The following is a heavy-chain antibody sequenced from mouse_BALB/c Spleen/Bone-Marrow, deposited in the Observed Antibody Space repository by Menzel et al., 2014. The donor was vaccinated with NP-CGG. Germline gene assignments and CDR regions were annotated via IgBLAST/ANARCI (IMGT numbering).Heavy chain of an antibody. D-gene: IGHD2-3*01. Sequence: VKLMESGAGLVKPGASVKLSCKASGYTFTEYIIHWVKQRSGQGLGWIGWFYPGSGSIKYNEKFKDKATLTADKSSSTVYMELSRLTSEDSAVYFCARHEGGEMGFDYWGQGTTLTVSS. CDR1: GYTFTEYI. V-gene: IGHV1-62-2*01. CDR2: FYPGSGSI. CDR3: ARHEGGEMGFDY. J-gene: IGHJ2*01.